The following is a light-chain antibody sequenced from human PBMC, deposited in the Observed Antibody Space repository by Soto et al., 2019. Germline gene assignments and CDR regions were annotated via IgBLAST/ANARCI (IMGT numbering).Light chain of an antibody. CDR1: QSVSSRY. V-gene: IGKV3-20*01. CDR3: HQYGSSPAT. Sequence: EIVLTQSPGTLSLSPGESATLSCTAGQSVSSRYLAWFQQKPGQAPRLLIYGASSRATGIPDRFSGSGSGTDFTLTISRLEPEDFAVYYCHQYGSSPATFGQGTRLEIK. CDR2: GAS. J-gene: IGKJ5*01.